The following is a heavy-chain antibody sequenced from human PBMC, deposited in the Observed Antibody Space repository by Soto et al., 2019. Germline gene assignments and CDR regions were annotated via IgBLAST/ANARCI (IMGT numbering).Heavy chain of an antibody. J-gene: IGHJ6*02. CDR2: VSPYNGDT. CDR3: AREVGHMDV. CDR1: GYTFTTYG. Sequence: ASVKVSCKASGYTFTTYGINWVRQAPGQGLEWMGWVSPYNGDTTYAQNFQGRVTMTTDTSTRTAYMELRSLRSDDTAVYYCAREVGHMDVWGQGTMVTVSS. V-gene: IGHV1-18*04. D-gene: IGHD2-2*01.